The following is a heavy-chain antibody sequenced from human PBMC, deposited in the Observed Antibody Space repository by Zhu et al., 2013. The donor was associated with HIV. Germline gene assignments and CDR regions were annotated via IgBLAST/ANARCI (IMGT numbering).Heavy chain of an antibody. CDR1: GDSISGGSYY. CDR2: IYYNGRT. V-gene: IGHV4-61*01. CDR3: ARDPESEGYFFYFDY. D-gene: IGHD3-22*01. J-gene: IGHJ4*02. Sequence: QVQLQESGPRLVKPAETLSLTCTVSGDSISGGSYYWSWIRQPPGKGLEWLGYIYYNGRTNFNPSLGSRVTISRDTSRNQFSLILSSVTAADTAIYYCARDPESEGYFFYFDYWGQGTLVTVSS.